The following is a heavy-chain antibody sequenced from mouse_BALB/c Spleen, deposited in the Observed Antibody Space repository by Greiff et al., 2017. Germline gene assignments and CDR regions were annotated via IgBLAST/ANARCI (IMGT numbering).Heavy chain of an antibody. Sequence: QVQLQQPGAELVKPGASVKLSCKASGYTFTSYWMHWVKQRPGQGLEWIGEIDPSNGRTNYNEKFKSKATLTVDKSSSTAYMQLSSLTSEDSAVYYCARHLTTVVATGGAMDYWGQGTSVTVSS. V-gene: IGHV1S81*02. CDR1: GYTFTSYW. D-gene: IGHD1-1*01. J-gene: IGHJ4*01. CDR2: IDPSNGRT. CDR3: ARHLTTVVATGGAMDY.